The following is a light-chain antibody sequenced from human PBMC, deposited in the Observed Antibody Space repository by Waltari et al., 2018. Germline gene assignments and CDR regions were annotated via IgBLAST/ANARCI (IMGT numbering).Light chain of an antibody. Sequence: DIQMTQSPSSLSASVGDRVTITCRASQGIRNYLGWYQQKPGKAPKRLIYAASSLQSGVPSRFSGSGSETEFTLTISSLQPEDFATYYCLQHNSYPFTFGPGTKVDIK. CDR2: AAS. V-gene: IGKV1-17*01. CDR3: LQHNSYPFT. J-gene: IGKJ3*01. CDR1: QGIRNY.